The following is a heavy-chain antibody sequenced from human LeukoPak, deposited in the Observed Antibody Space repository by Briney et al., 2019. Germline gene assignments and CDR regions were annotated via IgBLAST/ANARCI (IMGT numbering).Heavy chain of an antibody. CDR1: GFTFGDYA. CDR2: IRSKAYGGTR. J-gene: IGHJ5*02. Sequence: PGRSLRLSCTASGFTFGDYAMSWFRQAPGKGLDWVGFIRSKAYGGTREYAASVKGRFTISRDDSKSIAYLQMNSLKTEDTAVYYCAKDTMVRGPTTLFNCFDPWGQGTLVTVSS. V-gene: IGHV3-49*03. CDR3: AKDTMVRGPTTLFNCFDP. D-gene: IGHD3-10*01.